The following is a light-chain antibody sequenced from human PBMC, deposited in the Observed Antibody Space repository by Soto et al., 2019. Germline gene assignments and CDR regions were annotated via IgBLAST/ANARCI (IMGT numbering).Light chain of an antibody. V-gene: IGLV1-47*01. CDR3: AAWDDSLSAVV. CDR1: SSNIGSNY. Sequence: QTVVTQPPSASGTPGQRVTISCSGSSSNIGSNYVYWYEQFPGSAPKLLIYRNDQRPLGVPDRFSGSKSGTSASLAISGPRSEDEADYYCAAWDDSLSAVVFGGGTKVTVL. J-gene: IGLJ2*01. CDR2: RND.